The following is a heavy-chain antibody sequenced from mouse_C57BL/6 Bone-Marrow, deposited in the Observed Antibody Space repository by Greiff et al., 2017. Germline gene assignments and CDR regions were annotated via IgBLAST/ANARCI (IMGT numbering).Heavy chain of an antibody. V-gene: IGHV14-1*01. Sequence: EVQLQQSGAELVRPGASVKLSCTASGFNIKDYYLHWVKQRPEQGLEWIGRIDPEDGDTEYAPKFQGKATMTADTSSNTAYLQLSSLTSEDTAVYYCTTGYSTYAMDYWGQGTSVTVSS. J-gene: IGHJ4*01. CDR2: IDPEDGDT. D-gene: IGHD2-5*01. CDR3: TTGYSTYAMDY. CDR1: GFNIKDYY.